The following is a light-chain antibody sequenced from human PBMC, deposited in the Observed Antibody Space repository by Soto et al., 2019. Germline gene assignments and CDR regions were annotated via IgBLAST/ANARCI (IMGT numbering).Light chain of an antibody. CDR3: YQRSNWPHT. V-gene: IGKV3-11*01. Sequence: EIILTQSPVTLSLSPGERANLSCRASQSVNSYLAWYQQKPGQAPRLLIYDASNRASGIPARFSGSGSGTDFTLTISSLEPEDFAVYYCYQRSNWPHTFGGGTKV. CDR1: QSVNSY. CDR2: DAS. J-gene: IGKJ4*01.